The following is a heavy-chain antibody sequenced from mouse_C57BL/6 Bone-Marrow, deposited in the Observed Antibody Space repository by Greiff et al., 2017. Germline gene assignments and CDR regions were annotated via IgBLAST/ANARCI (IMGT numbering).Heavy chain of an antibody. D-gene: IGHD2-3*01. J-gene: IGHJ2*01. Sequence: QVQLQQPGAELVKPGASVKLSCKASGYTFTSYWMHWVKQRPGQGLEWIGMIHPNSGSTNYNEKFKSKATLTVDKSSSTAYMQLSSLTSEVSAVYSCARIYDGYYVDYWGQGTTLTVSS. V-gene: IGHV1-64*01. CDR1: GYTFTSYW. CDR2: IHPNSGST. CDR3: ARIYDGYYVDY.